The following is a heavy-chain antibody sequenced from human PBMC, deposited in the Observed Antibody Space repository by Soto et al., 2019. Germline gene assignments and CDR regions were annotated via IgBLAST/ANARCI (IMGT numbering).Heavy chain of an antibody. CDR1: GVSITSGIDY. CDR3: ARDRFRSN. V-gene: IGHV4-30-4*01. Sequence: SETLSLTCTVSGVSITSGIDYWSWVRQSPGKGLEWIGYIFYTGSTYYHPSLKSRVNISMDTSKNQFSLRLSSVTAADTAVYYCARDRFRSNSGPGIVVTVYS. J-gene: IGHJ4*02. CDR2: IFYTGST.